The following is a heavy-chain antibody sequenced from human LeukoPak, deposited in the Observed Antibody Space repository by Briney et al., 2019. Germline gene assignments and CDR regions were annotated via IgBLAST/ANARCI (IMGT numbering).Heavy chain of an antibody. V-gene: IGHV3-23*01. CDR3: AKLTSDTMVRGVTTDY. CDR1: GFTFSNYA. J-gene: IGHJ4*02. Sequence: GGSLRLSCAASGFTFSNYAMSWVRQAPGKGLEWVSSITANGGGTYYADSVKGQFSISRDNSRNTLYLQVTSLRAEDTAVYYCAKLTSDTMVRGVTTDYWGQGTLVTVSS. CDR2: ITANGGGT. D-gene: IGHD3-10*01.